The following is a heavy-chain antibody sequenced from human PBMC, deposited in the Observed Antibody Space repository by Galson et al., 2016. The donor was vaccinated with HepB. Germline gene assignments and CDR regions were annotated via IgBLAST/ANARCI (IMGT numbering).Heavy chain of an antibody. CDR2: ISYSGST. Sequence: TLSLTCTVSGGSISSGYYYWSWIRQLPGQGLEWIGYISYSGSTDYNPSLQSRVTISADTSKNQFSLKLTSVTAADTAVYYCARDHCTGGVCYSSPWYYGMDVWGQGTTVTVSS. D-gene: IGHD2-8*02. J-gene: IGHJ6*02. CDR1: GGSISSGYYY. CDR3: ARDHCTGGVCYSSPWYYGMDV. V-gene: IGHV4-31*03.